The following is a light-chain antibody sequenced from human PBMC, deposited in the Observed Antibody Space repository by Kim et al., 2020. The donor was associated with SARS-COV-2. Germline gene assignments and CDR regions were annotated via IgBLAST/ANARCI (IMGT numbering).Light chain of an antibody. J-gene: IGLJ2*01. V-gene: IGLV3-1*01. CDR3: RAWDSRTVI. CDR1: KLGDKY. Sequence: SYELTQPPSVSVSPGQTARITCSGDKLGDKYACWYQQKPGQSPVLVIYEDTERPSGIPERFSGSKSGTTATLTISGTQAMDEADYYCRAWDSRTVIFGGGTQLTVL. CDR2: EDT.